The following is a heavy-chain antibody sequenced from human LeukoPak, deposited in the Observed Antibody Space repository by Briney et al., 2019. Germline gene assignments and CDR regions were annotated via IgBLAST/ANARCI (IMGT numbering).Heavy chain of an antibody. Sequence: SETLSLTCTVSGGSISSYYWSWIRQPPGKGLEWIGYIYYSGSTYYNPSLKSRVTISVDTSKNQFSLKLSSVTAADTAVYYCASDGSGSGNFDYWGQGTPVTVSS. CDR1: GGSISSYY. D-gene: IGHD3-10*01. J-gene: IGHJ4*02. V-gene: IGHV4-59*06. CDR2: IYYSGST. CDR3: ASDGSGSGNFDY.